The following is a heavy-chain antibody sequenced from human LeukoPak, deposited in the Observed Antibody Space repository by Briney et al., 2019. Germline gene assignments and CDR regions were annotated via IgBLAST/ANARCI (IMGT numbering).Heavy chain of an antibody. CDR2: IKQDGSEK. J-gene: IGHJ4*02. D-gene: IGHD2-15*01. Sequence: GGSLRLSCAASGSTFSTYWMGWVRLAPGKGLEWVAKIKQDGSEKYYVDSVKGRFTISRDNAKNSLYLQMNSLRAEDTAVYYCARDRYCSGGSCYSIGYFDYWGQGTLVTVSS. V-gene: IGHV3-7*01. CDR3: ARDRYCSGGSCYSIGYFDY. CDR1: GSTFSTYW.